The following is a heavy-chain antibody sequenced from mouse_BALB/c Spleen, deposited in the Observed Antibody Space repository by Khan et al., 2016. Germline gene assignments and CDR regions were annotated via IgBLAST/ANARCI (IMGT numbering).Heavy chain of an antibody. CDR2: IRNKANGYTT. J-gene: IGHJ2*01. D-gene: IGHD2-14*01. Sequence: EVELVESGGGLVQPGGSLRLSCATSGFTFTDYYMSWVRQPPGKALEWLGFIRNKANGYTTEYSVSVKGRFTISRDNSQSILYLQMNTLRAEDSATYYCARDRYDGFDYWGQGTTLPVSS. CDR3: ARDRYDGFDY. V-gene: IGHV7-3*02. CDR1: GFTFTDYY.